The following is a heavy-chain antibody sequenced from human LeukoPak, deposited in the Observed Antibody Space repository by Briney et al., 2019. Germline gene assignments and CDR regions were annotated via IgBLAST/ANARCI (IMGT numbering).Heavy chain of an antibody. V-gene: IGHV1-18*01. CDR3: ARDCGPSSSWYLFDV. D-gene: IGHD6-13*01. CDR2: ISANNGNT. CDR1: GFTFTSYG. J-gene: IGHJ6*02. Sequence: GASVKVSRKASGFTFTSYGISWLRQAPGQGLEWMGWISANNGNTNYAQKFQGRVTMTTDTSTSTAYMELSSLRSEDTAVYYCARDCGPSSSWYLFDVWGQGTTVTVSS.